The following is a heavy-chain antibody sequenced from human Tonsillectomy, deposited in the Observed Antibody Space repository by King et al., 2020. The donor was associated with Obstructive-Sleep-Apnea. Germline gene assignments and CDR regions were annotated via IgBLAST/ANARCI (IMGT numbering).Heavy chain of an antibody. CDR1: GFTFDDYT. D-gene: IGHD2-2*01. CDR2: ISWHGDGT. Sequence: ESQLVQSGGVVVQPGGSLRLSCAASGFTFDDYTMHWVRQAPGKGLEWVALISWHGDGTYYADSVRGRFTISRDNRKNSLYLQMNSLRTEDTALYYCAKDNIYQLISGPDYWGQGTLVTVSS. V-gene: IGHV3-43*01. CDR3: AKDNIYQLISGPDY. J-gene: IGHJ4*02.